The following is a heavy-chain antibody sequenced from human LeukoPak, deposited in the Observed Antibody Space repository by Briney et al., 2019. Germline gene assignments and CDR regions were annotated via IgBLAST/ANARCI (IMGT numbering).Heavy chain of an antibody. Sequence: GGSLRLSCAASGFTFSSYAMSWVRQAPGKGLEWVSAISGSGGSTYHADSVKGRFTISRDNSKNTLYLQMNSLRAEDTAVYYCAKDLKGVTTSDYWGQGTLVTVSS. D-gene: IGHD4-17*01. V-gene: IGHV3-23*01. CDR1: GFTFSSYA. CDR2: ISGSGGST. CDR3: AKDLKGVTTSDY. J-gene: IGHJ4*02.